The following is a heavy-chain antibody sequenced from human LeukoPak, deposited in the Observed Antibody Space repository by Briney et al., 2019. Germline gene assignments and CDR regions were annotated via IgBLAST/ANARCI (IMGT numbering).Heavy chain of an antibody. D-gene: IGHD3-9*01. CDR1: GYTFTDYY. CDR3: ATDNYGMLDY. J-gene: IGHJ4*02. Sequence: ASVKVSCRASGYTFTDYYIHWVRRAPGQGLEWMGWVDPRSGITKCTQKFQGRVTMTRDTSINTVYVDLSGLTSDDTAVYYCATDNYGMLDYWGQGTLVTVSS. V-gene: IGHV1-2*02. CDR2: VDPRSGIT.